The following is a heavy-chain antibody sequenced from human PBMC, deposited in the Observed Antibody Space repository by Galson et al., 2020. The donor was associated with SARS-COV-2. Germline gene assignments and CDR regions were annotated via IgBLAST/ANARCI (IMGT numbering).Heavy chain of an antibody. V-gene: IGHV4-31*03. D-gene: IGHD3-10*01. CDR1: SDSISSGGYY. J-gene: IGHJ4*02. Sequence: SETLSLTCTVSSDSISSGGYYWSWIRQHPEKGLEWVGYIFYSGSTNYNPSLKSRVTVSVDTSKNQFSLKLSSVTVADTAVYYCARDGGYGSGTYYLPYWGQGTLVTVSP. CDR2: IFYSGST. CDR3: ARDGGYGSGTYYLPY.